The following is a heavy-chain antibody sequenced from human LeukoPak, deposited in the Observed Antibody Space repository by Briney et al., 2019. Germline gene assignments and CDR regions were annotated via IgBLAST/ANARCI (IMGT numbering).Heavy chain of an antibody. CDR3: VSFYEAY. D-gene: IGHD2/OR15-2a*01. CDR2: INSDGSWT. Sequence: GGSLRLSCAASGNYWMHWVRQAPGKGLVWVSHINSDGSWTSYADSVKDRFTISKDNAKNTVYLQMNNLRAEDTAVYYCVSFYEAYWGRGTLVTVSS. CDR1: GNYW. J-gene: IGHJ4*02. V-gene: IGHV3-74*01.